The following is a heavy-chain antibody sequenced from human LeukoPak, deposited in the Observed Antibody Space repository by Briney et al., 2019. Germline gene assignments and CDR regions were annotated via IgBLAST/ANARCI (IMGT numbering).Heavy chain of an antibody. D-gene: IGHD3-22*01. CDR1: GFTLSDYY. CDR2: ISSSGSTI. CDR3: AREGHDSSGYYYFDY. V-gene: IGHV3-11*01. Sequence: GGSLRLSCAASGFTLSDYYMSWIRQAPGKGLEWVSYISSSGSTIYYADSVKGRFTISRDNAKNSLYLQMNSLRAEDTAVYYCAREGHDSSGYYYFDYWGQGTLVTVSS. J-gene: IGHJ4*02.